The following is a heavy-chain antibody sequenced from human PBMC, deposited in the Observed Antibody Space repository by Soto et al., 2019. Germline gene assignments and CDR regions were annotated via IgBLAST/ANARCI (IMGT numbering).Heavy chain of an antibody. J-gene: IGHJ5*02. CDR3: ARDSSYWFDP. Sequence: ASVKVSCKSSGCTFSSYAISCVRQAPGQGLEWMGGIIPIFGTANYAQKFQGRVTITADESTSTAYMELSSLRSEDTAVYYCARDSSYWFDPWGQGTLVTVSS. V-gene: IGHV1-69*13. CDR2: IIPIFGTA. CDR1: GCTFSSYA.